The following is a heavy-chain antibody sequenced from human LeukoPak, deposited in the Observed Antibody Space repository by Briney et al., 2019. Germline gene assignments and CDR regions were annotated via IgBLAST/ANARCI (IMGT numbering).Heavy chain of an antibody. CDR1: GFTFSSYS. CDR3: ASSMWYYDSSGYWSADAFDI. V-gene: IGHV3-21*01. CDR2: ISSSSSYI. J-gene: IGHJ3*02. Sequence: GGSLRLSCAASGFTFSSYSMNWVRQAPGKGLEWVSSISSSSSYIYYADSMKGRFTISRDNAKNSLYLQMNSLRAEDTAVYYCASSMWYYDSSGYWSADAFDIWGQGTMVTVSS. D-gene: IGHD3-22*01.